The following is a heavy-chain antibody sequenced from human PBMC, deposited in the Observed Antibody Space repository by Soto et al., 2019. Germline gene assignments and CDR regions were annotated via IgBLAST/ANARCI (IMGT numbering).Heavy chain of an antibody. Sequence: PGGSLRLSCAASGFTFSSYGMHWVRQAPGKGLEWVAVVWYDGSNKYYADSVKGRFTISRDNSKNTLYLQMNSLRAEDTAVYYCARDGENWKYTVGYYYYGMDVWGQGTTVTVSS. V-gene: IGHV3-33*01. D-gene: IGHD1-7*01. J-gene: IGHJ6*02. CDR2: VWYDGSNK. CDR1: GFTFSSYG. CDR3: ARDGENWKYTVGYYYYGMDV.